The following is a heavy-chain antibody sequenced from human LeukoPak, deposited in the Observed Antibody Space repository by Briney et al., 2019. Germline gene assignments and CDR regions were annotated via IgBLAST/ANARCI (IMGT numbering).Heavy chain of an antibody. Sequence: PSETLTLTCSASGGFISSYYWSWIRKPPGKGLEWIGYIYYSGRTDYNPSLKSRVTISVNTSKNPFSLKLSSVTAADTAVYYCARVGGRYGGAFDIWGQGTMVTVSS. D-gene: IGHD1-26*01. V-gene: IGHV4-59*01. J-gene: IGHJ3*02. CDR2: IYYSGRT. CDR3: ARVGGRYGGAFDI. CDR1: GGFISSYY.